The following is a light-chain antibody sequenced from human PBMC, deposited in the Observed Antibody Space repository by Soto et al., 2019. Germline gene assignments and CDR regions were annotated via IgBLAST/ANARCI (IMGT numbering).Light chain of an antibody. Sequence: DIQMTQSPSTLSAYVGDRVTITCRASQSISSWLAWYQQKPGKAPKLLIYDASSLESGVPSRFSGSGSGTESTLTIISLQPDDFAAYYCQHYYSYSPYTFGQGTKLEIK. CDR2: DAS. CDR3: QHYYSYSPYT. V-gene: IGKV1-5*01. J-gene: IGKJ2*01. CDR1: QSISSW.